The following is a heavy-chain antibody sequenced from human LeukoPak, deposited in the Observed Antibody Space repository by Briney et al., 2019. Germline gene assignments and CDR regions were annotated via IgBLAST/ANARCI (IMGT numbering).Heavy chain of an antibody. Sequence: GESLQISCKGSGYSFTSYWIAWVRQMPGKGLEWMGTIYPGGSDTRYSPSFQGQVTISADKSISTAYLQWSSLKASDTAMYFCARRCSGGNCYGFDYWGQGALVTVSS. CDR3: ARRCSGGNCYGFDY. D-gene: IGHD2-15*01. J-gene: IGHJ4*02. V-gene: IGHV5-51*01. CDR2: IYPGGSDT. CDR1: GYSFTSYW.